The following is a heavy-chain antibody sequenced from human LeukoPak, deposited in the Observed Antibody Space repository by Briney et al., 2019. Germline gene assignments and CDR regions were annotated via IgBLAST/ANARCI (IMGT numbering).Heavy chain of an antibody. CDR2: MNPNSGNT. D-gene: IGHD4-11*01. V-gene: IGHV1-8*01. CDR1: GYTFTSCD. Sequence: ASVKVSCKASGYTFTSCDINWVRQATGQGLEWMGWMNPNSGNTGYAQKFQGRVTMTRNTSISTAYMELSSLRSEDTAVYYCARGPPSYSSYYFDYWGQGTLVTVSS. J-gene: IGHJ4*02. CDR3: ARGPPSYSSYYFDY.